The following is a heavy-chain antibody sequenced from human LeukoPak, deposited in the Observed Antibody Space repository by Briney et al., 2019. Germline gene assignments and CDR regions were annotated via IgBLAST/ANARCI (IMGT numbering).Heavy chain of an antibody. Sequence: GGSLRLSCAASGFTFSSYWMSWVRQAPGKGLEWVANIKQDGSEKYYADSVKGRFTISRDNSKNTLYLQMNSLRAEDTAVYYCARDSERPFDYWGQGTLVTVSS. J-gene: IGHJ4*02. CDR1: GFTFSSYW. CDR3: ARDSERPFDY. CDR2: IKQDGSEK. D-gene: IGHD1-1*01. V-gene: IGHV3-7*01.